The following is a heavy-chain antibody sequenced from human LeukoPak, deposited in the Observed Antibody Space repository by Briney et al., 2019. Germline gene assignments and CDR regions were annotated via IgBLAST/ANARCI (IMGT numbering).Heavy chain of an antibody. CDR2: IYYSGST. CDR1: GGSISSYY. D-gene: IGHD3-16*01. J-gene: IGHJ5*02. V-gene: IGHV4-59*01. Sequence: SETLSLTCTVSGGSISSYYWSWIRQPPGKGLEWIGYIYYSGSTNCNPSLKSRVTISVDTSKNQFSLKLSSVTAADTAVYYCARPSVWERHGDWFDPWGQGTLVTVSS. CDR3: ARPSVWERHGDWFDP.